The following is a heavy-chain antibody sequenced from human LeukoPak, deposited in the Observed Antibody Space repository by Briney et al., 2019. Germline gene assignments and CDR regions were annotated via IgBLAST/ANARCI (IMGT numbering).Heavy chain of an antibody. CDR3: ARHQVDSSSPLPGSLDY. CDR1: GGSISSSSYY. V-gene: IGHV4-39*01. J-gene: IGHJ4*02. Sequence: SETLSLTCTVSGGSISSSSYYWGWIRQPPGKGLEWIGSIYYSGNTYYSPYLKGRVTICRDTIKNQISLKLSSVTAADTAVYYCARHQVDSSSPLPGSLDYWGQGTLVTVSS. CDR2: IYYSGNT. D-gene: IGHD6-19*01.